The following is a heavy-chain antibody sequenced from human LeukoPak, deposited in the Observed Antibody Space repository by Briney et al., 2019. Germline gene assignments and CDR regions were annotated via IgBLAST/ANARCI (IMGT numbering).Heavy chain of an antibody. V-gene: IGHV1-69*05. Sequence: SVKVSCKASGGTFSSYAISWVRQAPGRGLEWMGGIIPIFGTANYAQKFQGRVTITTDESTSTAYMELSSLRSEDTAVYYCASVTPSSGSYYDYWGQGTLVTVSS. J-gene: IGHJ4*02. CDR2: IIPIFGTA. CDR1: GGTFSSYA. D-gene: IGHD1-26*01. CDR3: ASVTPSSGSYYDY.